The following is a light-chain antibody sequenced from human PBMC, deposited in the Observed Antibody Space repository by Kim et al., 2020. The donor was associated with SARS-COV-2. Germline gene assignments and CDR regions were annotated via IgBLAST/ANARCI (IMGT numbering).Light chain of an antibody. J-gene: IGLJ3*02. CDR2: VGTGGIVG. CDR1: SGYSNYK. CDR3: GADHGSGSNFGRV. V-gene: IGLV9-49*01. Sequence: CTLSSGYSNYKVDWYQQRPGKGPRFVMRVGTGGIVGSKGDGIPDRFSVLGSGLNRYLTIKNIQEEDESDYHCGADHGSGSNFGRVFGGGTQLTVL.